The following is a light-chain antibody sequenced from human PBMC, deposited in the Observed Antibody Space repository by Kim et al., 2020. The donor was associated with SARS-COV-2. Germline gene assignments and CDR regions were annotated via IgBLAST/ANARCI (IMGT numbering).Light chain of an antibody. J-gene: IGLJ3*02. CDR2: VGTGGIVG. CDR1: SGYSNYK. CDR3: GADHGSGSNFGRV. V-gene: IGLV9-49*01. Sequence: CTLSSGYSNYKVDWYQQRPGKGPRFVMRVGTGGIVGSKGDGIPDRFSVLGSGLNRYLTIKNIQEEDESDYHCGADHGSGSNFGRVFGGGTQLTVL.